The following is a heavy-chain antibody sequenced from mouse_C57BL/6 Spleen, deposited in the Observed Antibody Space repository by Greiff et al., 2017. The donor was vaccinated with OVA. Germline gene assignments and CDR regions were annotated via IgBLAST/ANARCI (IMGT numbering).Heavy chain of an antibody. Sequence: EVQLQQSGPELVKPGASVKIPCKASGYTFTDYNMDWVKQSHGKSLEWIGDINPNNGGTFYNQKFKGKATLTVDKSSSTAYMELRSLTSEDTAVYYCARWYGNYGFDYWGQGTTLTVSS. V-gene: IGHV1-18*01. CDR3: ARWYGNYGFDY. CDR1: GYTFTDYN. J-gene: IGHJ2*01. D-gene: IGHD2-10*02. CDR2: INPNNGGT.